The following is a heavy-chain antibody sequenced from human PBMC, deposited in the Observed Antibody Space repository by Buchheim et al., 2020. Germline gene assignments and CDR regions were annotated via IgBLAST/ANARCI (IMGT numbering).Heavy chain of an antibody. J-gene: IGHJ5*02. Sequence: EVQLVESGGGLVQPGGSLRLSCAASGFTFSTYWMHWVRQAPGKGLVWVSRIHRDGSSTNYADSVKGRFPISRDNAKNTVYLQMNSLRADDTAVYYCARGSSTSCYDPWGQGTL. CDR3: ARGSSTSCYDP. V-gene: IGHV3-74*01. CDR1: GFTFSTYW. CDR2: IHRDGSST. D-gene: IGHD2-2*01.